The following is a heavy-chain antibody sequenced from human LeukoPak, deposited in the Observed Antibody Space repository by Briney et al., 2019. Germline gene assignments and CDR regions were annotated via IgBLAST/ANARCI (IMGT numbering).Heavy chain of an antibody. D-gene: IGHD3-10*01. Sequence: PSETLSLTCTVSGYSISSIRSSYYWGWIRQPPGKGLEWIGSFYHSGSTYYNPSLKSRVTVSLDTSKNQFSLKLNSVTAADTAVYYCATRITMVRGGDYWGQGILVTVSS. CDR2: FYHSGST. CDR1: GYSISSIRSSYY. J-gene: IGHJ4*02. CDR3: ATRITMVRGGDY. V-gene: IGHV4-39*01.